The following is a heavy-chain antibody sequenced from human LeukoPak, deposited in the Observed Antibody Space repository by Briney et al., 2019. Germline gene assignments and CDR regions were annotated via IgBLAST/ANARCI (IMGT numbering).Heavy chain of an antibody. J-gene: IGHJ4*02. Sequence: GGSLRLSCAASGFTFSGYAMSWVRQAPGKGLEWVSAISGSGGSTYYADSVKGRFTISRDNSKNTLYLQMNSLRAEDTAVYYCAKDLRYSSGLDDYWGQGTLVTVSS. V-gene: IGHV3-23*01. CDR2: ISGSGGST. D-gene: IGHD6-19*01. CDR1: GFTFSGYA. CDR3: AKDLRYSSGLDDY.